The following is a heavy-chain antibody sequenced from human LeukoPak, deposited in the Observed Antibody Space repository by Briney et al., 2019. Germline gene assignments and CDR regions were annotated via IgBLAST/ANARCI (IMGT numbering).Heavy chain of an antibody. CDR2: INPNSGGT. J-gene: IGHJ4*02. D-gene: IGHD3-22*01. Sequence: ASVKVSCEASGYAFTGYYLHWVRQAPGQGLGWMGWINPNSGGTNYAQKFQGRVTMTRDTSISTAYMELSRLRSDDTAVYYCVRDRPSYYDSSVYYRENFDFWGQGTLVTVSS. CDR1: GYAFTGYY. V-gene: IGHV1-2*02. CDR3: VRDRPSYYDSSVYYRENFDF.